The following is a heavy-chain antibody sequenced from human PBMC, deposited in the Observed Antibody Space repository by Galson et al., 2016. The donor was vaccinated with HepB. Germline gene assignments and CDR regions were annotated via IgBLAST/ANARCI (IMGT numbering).Heavy chain of an antibody. CDR1: AFTFNTYT. CDR2: ISNSGTYM. CDR3: ARNGRRNYGDYGRFDY. D-gene: IGHD4-17*01. Sequence: SLRLSCAASAFTFNTYTMNWVRQAPGKGMEWVSSISNSGTYMYYADSVRGRLTISRDNAQNSLYLQLNSLRAEDKAAYYCARNGRRNYGDYGRFDYWGQGTLVTVSS. V-gene: IGHV3-21*01. J-gene: IGHJ4*02.